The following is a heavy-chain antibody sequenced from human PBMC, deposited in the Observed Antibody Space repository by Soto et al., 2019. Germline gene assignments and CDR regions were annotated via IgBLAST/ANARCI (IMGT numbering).Heavy chain of an antibody. Sequence: SETLSLTCAVYGGSFSGYYWSWIRQPPGKGLEWIGEINHSGSTNYNPSLKSRVTISVDTSKNQFSLKLSSVTAADTAVYYCARDLHYYDSSGYYYYYGMDVWGQGTTVTVSS. CDR2: INHSGST. J-gene: IGHJ6*02. CDR3: ARDLHYYDSSGYYYYYGMDV. V-gene: IGHV4-34*01. D-gene: IGHD3-22*01. CDR1: GGSFSGYY.